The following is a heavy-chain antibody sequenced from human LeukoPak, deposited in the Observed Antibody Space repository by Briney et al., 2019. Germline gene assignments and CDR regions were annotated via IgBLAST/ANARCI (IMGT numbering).Heavy chain of an antibody. Sequence: SETLSLTCAVYGGSFSGYYWSWIRQPPGKGLEWIGEINHSGSTNYNPSLKSRVTISVDTSKNQFSLKLSSVTAADTAVYYCARGWYPDYRGQGTLVTVSS. V-gene: IGHV4-34*01. CDR3: ARGWYPDY. D-gene: IGHD2-15*01. CDR1: GGSFSGYY. CDR2: INHSGST. J-gene: IGHJ4*02.